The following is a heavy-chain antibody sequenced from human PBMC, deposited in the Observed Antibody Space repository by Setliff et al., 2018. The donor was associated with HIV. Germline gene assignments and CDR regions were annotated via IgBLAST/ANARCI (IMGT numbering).Heavy chain of an antibody. J-gene: IGHJ6*02. CDR2: IYYSGST. CDR3: ASRGYCSGGSCYIYYYYYGMDV. CDR1: GGSISSSSYY. D-gene: IGHD2-15*01. V-gene: IGHV4-39*01. Sequence: SETLSLTCTVSGGSISSSSYYWGWIRQPPGKGLEWIGSIYYSGSTYYTPSLKSRVTISVDTSKNQFSLKLSSVTAADTAVYYCASRGYCSGGSCYIYYYYYGMDVWGQGTTVTVSS.